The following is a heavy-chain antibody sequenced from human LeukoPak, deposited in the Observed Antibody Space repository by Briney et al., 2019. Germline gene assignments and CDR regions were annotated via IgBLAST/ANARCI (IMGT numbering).Heavy chain of an antibody. CDR2: ISHDATE. D-gene: IGHD5-18*01. J-gene: IGHJ5*02. CDR3: TRTGLGYRLGNGLDA. CDR1: GFTIIGYA. Sequence: GGSLRLSCAASGFTIIGYAMYWVRQAPGKGLEFVASISHDATERYRESVKGRFTISRDTSKNTVYLQTNTLRAEDSALYYCTRTGLGYRLGNGLDAWGQGTQVTVSS. V-gene: IGHV3-30*04.